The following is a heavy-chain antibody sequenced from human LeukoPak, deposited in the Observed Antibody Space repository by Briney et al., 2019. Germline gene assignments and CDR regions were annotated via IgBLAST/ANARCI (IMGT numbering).Heavy chain of an antibody. D-gene: IGHD5-12*01. J-gene: IGHJ4*02. Sequence: PSETLSLTCTVSGGSISSYCWDWIRQSPGRGLEWIGRAYFTKSINYNPSLQSRVTISVDTSKNQFSLKLSSATAADTAMYYRVASYGGYVLDYWGQGSLVIVSS. CDR2: AYFTKSI. CDR1: GGSISSYC. CDR3: VASYGGYVLDY. V-gene: IGHV4-59*03.